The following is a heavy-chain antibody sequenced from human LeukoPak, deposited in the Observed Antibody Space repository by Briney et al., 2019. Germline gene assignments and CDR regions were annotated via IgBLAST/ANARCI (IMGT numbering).Heavy chain of an antibody. D-gene: IGHD6-13*01. V-gene: IGHV3-21*01. Sequence: NPGGSLRLSCAASGFTFITYSLICVRQAPGKGLEWVSSISGDSTYIYYADSVKGRFTISRDNAKNSLFLQMSSLRAEDTAVYYCVRAVFSSSYYWDYWGQGILVTVSS. CDR1: GFTFITYS. CDR2: ISGDSTYI. CDR3: VRAVFSSSYYWDY. J-gene: IGHJ4*02.